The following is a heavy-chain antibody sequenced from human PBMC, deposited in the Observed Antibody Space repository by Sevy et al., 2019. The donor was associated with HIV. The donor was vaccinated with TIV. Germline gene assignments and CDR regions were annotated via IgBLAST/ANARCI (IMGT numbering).Heavy chain of an antibody. J-gene: IGHJ3*02. CDR2: IIPILGIT. V-gene: IGHV1-69*04. CDR3: ARDSGSFDAFDI. D-gene: IGHD1-26*01. CDR1: GGTFSTYP. Sequence: ASVKVSCKASGGTFSTYPISWVRQAPGQGLEWMGRIIPILGITNYAQKFQGRVTIAADKSTSTAYMERSSLGSEDTAVYYCARDSGSFDAFDIWGQGTMVTVSS.